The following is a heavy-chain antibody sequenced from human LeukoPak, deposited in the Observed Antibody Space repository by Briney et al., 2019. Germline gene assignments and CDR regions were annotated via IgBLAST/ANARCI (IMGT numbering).Heavy chain of an antibody. CDR2: ISGSGGST. J-gene: IGHJ6*03. V-gene: IGHV3-23*01. CDR3: AKRRGLELTYYYHMDV. CDR1: GFTFSSYA. D-gene: IGHD1-7*01. Sequence: GGSLRLSCAASGFTFSSYAMSWVRQAPGKGLEWVSAISGSGGSTYYADSVKGRFTISRDNSKNTLYLQMNSLRADDTAVYYCAKRRGLELTYYYHMDVWGRGTTVTVSS.